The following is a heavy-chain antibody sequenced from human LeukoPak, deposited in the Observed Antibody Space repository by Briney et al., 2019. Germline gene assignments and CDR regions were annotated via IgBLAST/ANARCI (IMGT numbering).Heavy chain of an antibody. CDR2: ISWNSGSI. J-gene: IGHJ5*02. Sequence: GGPLRLSCAASGFTFDEYAMLWVRHAPGKGLVWVSGISWNSGSIGYADSVKGRFTISRDNAKNSLYLQMNSLRAEDTALYYCAKDRYSSGWYGWFDPWGQGTLVTVSS. V-gene: IGHV3-9*01. D-gene: IGHD6-19*01. CDR1: GFTFDEYA. CDR3: AKDRYSSGWYGWFDP.